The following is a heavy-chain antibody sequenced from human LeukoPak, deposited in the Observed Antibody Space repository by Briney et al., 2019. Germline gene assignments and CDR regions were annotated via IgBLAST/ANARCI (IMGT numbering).Heavy chain of an antibody. CDR2: IIPILGIA. J-gene: IGHJ3*02. D-gene: IGHD2-2*01. V-gene: IGHV1-69*04. CDR3: ARERYCSSNSCGRRAFDI. CDR1: VGTLSSYT. Sequence: SVQVSCKACVGTLSSYTISWVRQAPGQGLEWMGRIIPILGIANYPQKFQGRVTITADKSTNKAYMELSSLRSEDTAVYYCARERYCSSNSCGRRAFDIWGQGTMVTVSS.